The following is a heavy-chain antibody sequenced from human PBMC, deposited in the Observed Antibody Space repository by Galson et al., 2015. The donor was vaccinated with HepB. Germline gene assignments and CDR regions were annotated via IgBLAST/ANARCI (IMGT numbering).Heavy chain of an antibody. J-gene: IGHJ6*02. CDR1: GFTFSSYE. V-gene: IGHV3-48*03. CDR3: ARDLVYCTNGVCYNIGIGMDV. CDR2: ISSSGSTI. D-gene: IGHD2-8*01. Sequence: SLRLSCAASGFTFSSYEMNWVRQAPGKGLEWVSYISSSGSTIYYADSVKGRFTISRDNAKNSLYLQMDSLRAEDTAVYYCARDLVYCTNGVCYNIGIGMDVWGQGTTVTVSS.